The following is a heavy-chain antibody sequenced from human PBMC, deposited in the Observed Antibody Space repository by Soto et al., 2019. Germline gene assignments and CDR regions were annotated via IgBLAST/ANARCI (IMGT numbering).Heavy chain of an antibody. Sequence: SETLSLTCAVSGYSISSGYYWGWIRQPPGKGLEWIGSIYHSGSTYYNPSLKSRVTISVDTSKNQFSLKLSSVTAADTAVYYCARDPRLRRVDYWGQGTLVTVS. D-gene: IGHD4-17*01. J-gene: IGHJ4*02. CDR1: GYSISSGYY. V-gene: IGHV4-38-2*02. CDR2: IYHSGST. CDR3: ARDPRLRRVDY.